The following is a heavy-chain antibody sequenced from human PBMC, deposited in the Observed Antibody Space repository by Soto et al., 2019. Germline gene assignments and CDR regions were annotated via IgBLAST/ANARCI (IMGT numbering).Heavy chain of an antibody. V-gene: IGHV2-5*02. Sequence: GPTAGEPTQTLTLTCTFSGFSLSTSGVGVGWIRQPPGKALEWLALIYWDDDKRYSPSLKSRLTITKDTSKNQVVLTMTNMDPVDTATYYCAHRPEAAAESDWFDPWGQGTLVTVSS. J-gene: IGHJ5*02. CDR3: AHRPEAAAESDWFDP. CDR1: GFSLSTSGVG. D-gene: IGHD6-13*01. CDR2: IYWDDDK.